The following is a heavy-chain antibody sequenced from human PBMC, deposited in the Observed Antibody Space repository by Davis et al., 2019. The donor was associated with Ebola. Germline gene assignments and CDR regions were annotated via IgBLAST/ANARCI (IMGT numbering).Heavy chain of an antibody. CDR3: ARYLRGSYYYDSSGYQGTNDAFDI. CDR1: GYTFTGYY. V-gene: IGHV1-2*02. J-gene: IGHJ3*02. Sequence: ASVKVSCKASGYTFTGYYMHWVRQAPGQGLEWMGWINPNSGGTNYAQKFQGRVTMTRDTSISTAYMELSRLRSDDTAVYYCARYLRGSYYYDSSGYQGTNDAFDIWGQGTMVTVSS. CDR2: INPNSGGT. D-gene: IGHD3-22*01.